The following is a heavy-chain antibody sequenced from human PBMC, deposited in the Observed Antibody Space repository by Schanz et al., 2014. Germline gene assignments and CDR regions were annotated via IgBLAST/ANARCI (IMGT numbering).Heavy chain of an antibody. CDR3: AKVRYSSGWRGDYFDE. CDR1: GLIFSNYV. CDR2: IGTSGGT. Sequence: EVQLLESGGGLVQPGGSLKLSCAASGLIFSNYVMSWVRQAPGKGLEWVSTIGTSGGTNYAESVKGRFTISRDNSKNTLYLQMNSLRAEDTAVYYCAKVRYSSGWRGDYFDEWGQGTLXTVAS. D-gene: IGHD6-25*01. J-gene: IGHJ4*02. V-gene: IGHV3-23*01.